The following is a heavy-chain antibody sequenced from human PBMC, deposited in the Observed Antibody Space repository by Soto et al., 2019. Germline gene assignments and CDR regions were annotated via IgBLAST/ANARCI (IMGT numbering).Heavy chain of an antibody. CDR3: ASATVVTATFDF. J-gene: IGHJ4*02. V-gene: IGHV3-21*01. CDR1: GFAFRSYN. CDR2: ISSGSSNI. Sequence: PXESLQLSCAASGFAFRSYNMNWVRQAPGKGLEWVASISSGSSNIYYADSVKGRFTISRDNAKNSLYLQMDSLRAEDSAVYYCASATVVTATFDFWGQGTLVTVSS. D-gene: IGHD2-21*02.